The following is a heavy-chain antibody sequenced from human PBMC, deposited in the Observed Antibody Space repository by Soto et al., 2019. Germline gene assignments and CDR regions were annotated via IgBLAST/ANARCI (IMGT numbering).Heavy chain of an antibody. J-gene: IGHJ4*02. CDR1: GGSISSGDYY. Sequence: QVQLQESGPGLVKPSQTLSLTCTVSGGSISSGDYYWSWIRQPPGKGLEWIGYIYYSGSTYYNPSLKSRVTISVDTSKHQFSLKLSSVTAADTAVYYCARGYDYGDQGYYFDYWGQGTLVTVSS. V-gene: IGHV4-30-4*01. CDR3: ARGYDYGDQGYYFDY. D-gene: IGHD4-17*01. CDR2: IYYSGST.